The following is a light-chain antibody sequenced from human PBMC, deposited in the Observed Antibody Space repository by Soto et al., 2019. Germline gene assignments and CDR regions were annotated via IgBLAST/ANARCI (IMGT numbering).Light chain of an antibody. CDR1: QVISGW. J-gene: IGKJ1*01. CDR3: QQAHSFPWT. Sequence: DIQMTQSPSSVSASVGDRVTITCRASQVISGWLAWYQQKPGQAPRLLIYATSSLQSGVPSRFSGSGSGTDFTLTISGLQTEDFATYFCQQAHSFPWTFGQGTKVQIK. V-gene: IGKV1-12*01. CDR2: ATS.